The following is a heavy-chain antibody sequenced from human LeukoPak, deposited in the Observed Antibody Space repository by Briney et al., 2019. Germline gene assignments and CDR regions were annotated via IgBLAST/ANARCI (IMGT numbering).Heavy chain of an antibody. CDR3: ARENSGSYRECYY. J-gene: IGHJ4*02. V-gene: IGHV4-4*07. CDR2: IYTSGST. CDR1: GGSISSYY. Sequence: PSETLSLTCTVSGGSISSYYWSWIRQPAGKGLEWIGRIYTSGSTNYNASLKSRVSMSVDTSKNQFSLKLSSVTAADTAVFYCARENSGSYRECYYWGQGTLVTVSS. D-gene: IGHD1-26*01.